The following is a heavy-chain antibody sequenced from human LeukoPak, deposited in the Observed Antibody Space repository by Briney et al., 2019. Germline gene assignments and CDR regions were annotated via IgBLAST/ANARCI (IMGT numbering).Heavy chain of an antibody. V-gene: IGHV1-2*02. D-gene: IGHD6-6*01. CDR2: INPNSGGT. Sequence: GASVKVSCKASGYTFTGYYMHWVRQAPGQGLEWMGWINPNSGGTNYAQKFQGRVTMTRDTSISTAYMELSRLRSDDTAVYYCARDHRKIVAARPLDYWGQGTLVTVSS. CDR3: ARDHRKIVAARPLDY. J-gene: IGHJ4*02. CDR1: GYTFTGYY.